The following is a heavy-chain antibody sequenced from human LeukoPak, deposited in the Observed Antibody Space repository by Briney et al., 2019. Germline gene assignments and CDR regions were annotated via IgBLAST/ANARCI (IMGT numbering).Heavy chain of an antibody. CDR1: GYTFTSYA. V-gene: IGHV7-4-1*02. CDR2: FNTNTGNP. J-gene: IGHJ4*02. D-gene: IGHD1-26*01. Sequence: ASVKVSCKASGYTFTSYAMNWVRQAPGQGLEWMGWFNTNTGNPTYAQGFTGRFVFSLDTSVSTAYLQISSLKAEDTAVYYCARDSGSLNVGLYYFDYWGQGTLVTVSS. CDR3: ARDSGSLNVGLYYFDY.